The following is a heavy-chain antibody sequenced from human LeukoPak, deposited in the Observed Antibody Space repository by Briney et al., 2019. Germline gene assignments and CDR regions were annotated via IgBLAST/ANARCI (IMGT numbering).Heavy chain of an antibody. J-gene: IGHJ3*02. V-gene: IGHV1-69*13. D-gene: IGHD5-24*01. CDR1: GGTFSSYA. CDR2: IIPIFGTA. CDR3: ARDRVMATIGGGNAFDI. Sequence: SVKVSCKASGGTFSSYAISWVRQAPGQGLEWMGGIIPIFGTANYAQKFQGRVTITADESTSTAYMELSSLRSEDTAVYYCARDRVMATIGGGNAFDIWGQGTMVTVSS.